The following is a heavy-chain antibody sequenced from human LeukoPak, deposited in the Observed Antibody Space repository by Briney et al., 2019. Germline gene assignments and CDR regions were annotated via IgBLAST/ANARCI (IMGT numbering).Heavy chain of an antibody. CDR3: ARRLRDSSGWSFDY. CDR2: MHFSGTT. V-gene: IGHV4-39*01. CDR1: GGSISNTFDS. Sequence: SETLSLTCTVSGGSISNTFDSWGWIRQPPGKGLEWIGTMHFSGTTYYNPSLKSRLTISLDTSKNQFSLKLNSVTAADTAVYYCARRLRDSSGWSFDYWGQGTLVTVSS. D-gene: IGHD6-19*01. J-gene: IGHJ4*02.